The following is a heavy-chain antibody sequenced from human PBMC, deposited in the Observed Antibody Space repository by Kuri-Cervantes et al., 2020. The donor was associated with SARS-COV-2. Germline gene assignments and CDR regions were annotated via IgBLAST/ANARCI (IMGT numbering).Heavy chain of an antibody. CDR2: INPIFGTA. CDR3: ARANWATYYYYYYYMDV. CDR1: GGTFSSYA. D-gene: IGHD1-1*01. J-gene: IGHJ6*03. Sequence: SVKVSCKASGGTFSSYAISWVRQAPGQGLEWTGGINPIFGTANYAQKFQGRVTINADESTSTAYMDVSSLRSEDTAVYYCARANWATYYYYYYYMDVWGKGTTVTVSS. V-gene: IGHV1-69*13.